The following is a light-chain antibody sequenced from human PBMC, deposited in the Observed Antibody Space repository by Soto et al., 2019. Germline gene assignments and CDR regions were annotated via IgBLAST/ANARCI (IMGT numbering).Light chain of an antibody. CDR1: SSDVGSYNL. J-gene: IGLJ2*01. Sequence: QSVLTQPASVSGSPGQSITISCTGTSSDVGSYNLVSWYQQHPGKAPKLMICEVSKRPSGVSNRFSGSKYGNTASLKISGLQAADEADYYCCSYAGSSTLVFGGGTKLTVL. V-gene: IGLV2-23*02. CDR2: EVS. CDR3: CSYAGSSTLV.